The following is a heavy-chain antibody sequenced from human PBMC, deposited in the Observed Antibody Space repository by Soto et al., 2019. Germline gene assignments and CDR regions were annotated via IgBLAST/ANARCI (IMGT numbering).Heavy chain of an antibody. Sequence: SETLSLTCTVSGGSIRSYSWSWIRQRPGKGLEWIGYISDTGNTYYNPSLKSRLTISADPSKNQFSLKLTSVTAADTAVYYCARDRLTMIRGVIRKWWSEPWGQGILATV. CDR3: ARDRLTMIRGVIRKWWSEP. V-gene: IGHV4-59*01. CDR1: GGSIRSYS. J-gene: IGHJ5*02. CDR2: ISDTGNT. D-gene: IGHD3-10*01.